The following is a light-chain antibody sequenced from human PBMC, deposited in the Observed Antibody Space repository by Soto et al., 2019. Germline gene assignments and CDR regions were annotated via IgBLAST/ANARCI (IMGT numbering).Light chain of an antibody. Sequence: EIVMTQSPVTLSVSPGERATLSCRASQSVSGNLAWYQQKPGQAPRLLIYGASTRATGIPARFSGSGSGTEFTLTITSLQSEDFAVYYCQQYNDWPPLTFGGGTKVEIK. V-gene: IGKV3-15*01. CDR3: QQYNDWPPLT. J-gene: IGKJ4*01. CDR1: QSVSGN. CDR2: GAS.